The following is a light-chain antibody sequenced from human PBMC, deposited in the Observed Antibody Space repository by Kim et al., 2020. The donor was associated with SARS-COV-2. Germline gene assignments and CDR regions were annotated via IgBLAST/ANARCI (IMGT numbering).Light chain of an antibody. CDR1: QSVSSY. CDR3: QQYNNWPLT. V-gene: IGKV3-15*01. Sequence: SVSPGERATLSCRASQSVSSYLAWYQQKPGQAPGLLIYGASTRATGVPARFSGSGSGTEFTLTISSLQSEDFAVYYCQQYNNWPLTFGGGTKLEI. J-gene: IGKJ4*01. CDR2: GAS.